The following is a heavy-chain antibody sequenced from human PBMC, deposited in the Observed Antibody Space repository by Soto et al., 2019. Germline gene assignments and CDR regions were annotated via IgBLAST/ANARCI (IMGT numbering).Heavy chain of an antibody. J-gene: IGHJ4*02. V-gene: IGHV3-9*01. CDR3: AKDMRRSHSYGPQGDY. CDR1: GFTFDDYA. D-gene: IGHD5-18*01. Sequence: GGSLRLSCAASGFTFDDYAMHWVRQAPGKGLEWVSGISWNSGSIGYADSVKGRFTISRDNAKNSLYLQMNSLRAEDTALYYCAKDMRRSHSYGPQGDYWGQGTLVTVSS. CDR2: ISWNSGSI.